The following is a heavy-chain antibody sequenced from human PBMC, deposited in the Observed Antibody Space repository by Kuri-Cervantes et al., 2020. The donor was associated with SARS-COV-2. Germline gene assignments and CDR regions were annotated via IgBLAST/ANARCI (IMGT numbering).Heavy chain of an antibody. V-gene: IGHV4-4*07. D-gene: IGHD3-3*01. J-gene: IGHJ3*02. Sequence: SETLSLTCTVSGGSISSYYWSWIRQPAGKGLEWIGRTYTSGSTNYNPSLKSRVTMSVDTSKNQFSLKLSSVTAADTAVYYCARVKGDDFWSGRQSDAFDIWGQGTMVTVSS. CDR2: TYTSGST. CDR3: ARVKGDDFWSGRQSDAFDI. CDR1: GGSISSYY.